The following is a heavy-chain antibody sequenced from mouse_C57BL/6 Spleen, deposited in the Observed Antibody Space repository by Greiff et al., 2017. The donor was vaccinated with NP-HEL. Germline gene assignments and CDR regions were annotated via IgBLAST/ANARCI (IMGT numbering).Heavy chain of an antibody. D-gene: IGHD3-2*02. Sequence: EVKLVESGGGLVKPGGSLKLSCAASGFTFSDYGMHWVRQAPEKGLEWVAYISSGSSTIYYADTVKGRVTISRDNAKNTLFLQMTSLRSEDTAMYYCARPPQLRLRYFDVWGTGTTVTVSS. CDR2: ISSGSSTI. V-gene: IGHV5-17*01. J-gene: IGHJ1*03. CDR3: ARPPQLRLRYFDV. CDR1: GFTFSDYG.